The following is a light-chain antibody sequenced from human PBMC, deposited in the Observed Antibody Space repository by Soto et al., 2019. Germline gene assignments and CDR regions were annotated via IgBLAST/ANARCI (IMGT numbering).Light chain of an antibody. CDR1: ESISRH. V-gene: IGKV1-39*01. CDR2: AAS. Sequence: DIQMTQSPSSLSASVGDRVTITCRASESISRHLNWYQQKPGNAPKLLIYAASSLQNGVPSRFXGGGAGNDFTPTISNLQPGDFAAYYCQESYSTLSITFGQGTRLE. CDR3: QESYSTLSIT. J-gene: IGKJ5*01.